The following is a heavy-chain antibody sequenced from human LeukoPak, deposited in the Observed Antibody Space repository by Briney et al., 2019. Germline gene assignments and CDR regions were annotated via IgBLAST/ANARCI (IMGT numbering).Heavy chain of an antibody. CDR3: AREPGIGYAFDI. D-gene: IGHD3-10*01. Sequence: GGSLRLSCVVSGFTFTNSWMTWVRQAPGKGLEWVANIKQDGSEKHYVDSVKGRFTISRDNVKKSLHLQMNSLRVEDTAVYYCAREPGIGYAFDIWGQGTMVTVSS. J-gene: IGHJ3*02. CDR1: GFTFTNSW. V-gene: IGHV3-7*01. CDR2: IKQDGSEK.